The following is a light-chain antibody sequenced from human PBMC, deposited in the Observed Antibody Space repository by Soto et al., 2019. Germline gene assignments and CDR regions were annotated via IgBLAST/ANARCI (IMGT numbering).Light chain of an antibody. V-gene: IGLV2-11*01. CDR1: ISDVGGYNY. J-gene: IGLJ2*01. CDR3: CSYAGTYTPL. CDR2: DVS. Sequence: QSVLTQPRSVSGSPGQSVTISCTGTISDVGGYNYVSWYQHNPGKAPKLMIFDVSARPSGVPDRFSGSKSANTASLTISGLQAEDEADYYCCSYAGTYTPLFGGGTKLTVL.